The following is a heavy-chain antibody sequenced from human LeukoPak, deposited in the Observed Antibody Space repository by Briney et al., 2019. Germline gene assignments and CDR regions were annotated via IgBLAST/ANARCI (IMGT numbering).Heavy chain of an antibody. D-gene: IGHD6-19*01. CDR3: ARDSHSSGWYGLGYYYYYMDV. CDR1: GFIFRNYG. CDR2: ISGHGDIT. J-gene: IGHJ6*03. Sequence: GGTQRLSCAASGFIFRNYGMNWVRQAPGKGLEWVSGISGHGDITYYADSVKGRFTISRDNAKNSLYLQMNSLRAEDTAVYYCARDSHSSGWYGLGYYYYYMDVWGKGTTVTISS. V-gene: IGHV3-23*01.